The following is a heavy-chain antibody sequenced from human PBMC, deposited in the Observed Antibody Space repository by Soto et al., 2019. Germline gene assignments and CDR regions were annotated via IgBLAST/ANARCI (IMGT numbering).Heavy chain of an antibody. Sequence: PSETLSLTCTVSGGSISSSYWSWIRQPPGKGLEWIGYIYYSGSTNYNPSLKSRVTISVDTSKNQFSLKLSSVTAADTAVYYCARQGTLGNYYGSGSYYTFDPWGQGTLVTVSS. D-gene: IGHD3-10*01. CDR3: ARQGTLGNYYGSGSYYTFDP. V-gene: IGHV4-59*08. J-gene: IGHJ5*02. CDR1: GGSISSSY. CDR2: IYYSGST.